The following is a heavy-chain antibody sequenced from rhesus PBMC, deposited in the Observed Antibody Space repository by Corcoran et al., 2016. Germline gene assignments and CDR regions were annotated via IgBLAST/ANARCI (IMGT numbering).Heavy chain of an antibody. D-gene: IGHD3-22*01. CDR2: IYWDDDK. Sequence: QVTLKESGPALVKPTQTLTLTCTFSGFSISTSGMGVGWIRQPPGKALEWRELIYWDDDKYYSTSLKSRLTISKDTSKNQVVLTMTNMDPVDTATYYCAHSYWSDYYDGGYFEFWGQGALVTVSS. J-gene: IGHJ1*01. CDR3: AHSYWSDYYDGGYFEF. CDR1: GFSISTSGMG. V-gene: IGHV2-174*01.